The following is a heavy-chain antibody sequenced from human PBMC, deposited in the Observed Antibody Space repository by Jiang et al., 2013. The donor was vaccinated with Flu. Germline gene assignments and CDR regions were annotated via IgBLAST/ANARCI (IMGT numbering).Heavy chain of an antibody. D-gene: IGHD5-18*01. J-gene: IGHJ4*02. CDR1: GFTFSDYT. V-gene: IGHV3-23*01. Sequence: VQLLESGGRVVQPGGSLKLSCAASGFTFSDYTMSWVRRAPGKGLEWVSSISGNGGSTDFADSVKGRFTLSRDNSKNTVSLQMNSLRAEDTAIYFCAKALTYGYRRGFFQYWGQGAQVTVSS. CDR2: ISGNGGST. CDR3: AKALTYGYRRGFFQY.